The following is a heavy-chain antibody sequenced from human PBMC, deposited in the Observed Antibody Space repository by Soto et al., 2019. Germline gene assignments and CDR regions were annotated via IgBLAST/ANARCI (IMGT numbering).Heavy chain of an antibody. J-gene: IGHJ4*02. CDR3: ATGKSAVTDLNYFDY. CDR2: FDPEDGET. CDR1: GYTLTDLS. V-gene: IGHV1-24*01. Sequence: ASVKVSCKVSGYTLTDLSMHWVRQAPGKGLEWMGGFDPEDGETIYAQKFQGRVTMTEDTSTDTAYMELSSLRSEDTAVYYCATGKSAVTDLNYFDYWGQGTLVTVSS. D-gene: IGHD3-3*01.